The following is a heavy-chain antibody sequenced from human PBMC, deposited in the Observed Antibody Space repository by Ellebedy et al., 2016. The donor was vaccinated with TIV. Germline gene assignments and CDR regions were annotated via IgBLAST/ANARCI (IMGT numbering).Heavy chain of an antibody. D-gene: IGHD5-18*01. CDR1: GFTFSIYA. CDR3: ATQLWNSEF. Sequence: GESLKISCAASGFTFSIYAMSWVRQAPGKGLEWVSLISGSGDSTYYADSVKGRFTISRDNPKNTLYLQMNSLGVEDTAVYYCATQLWNSEFWGQGTLVIVSS. CDR2: ISGSGDST. V-gene: IGHV3-23*01. J-gene: IGHJ4*02.